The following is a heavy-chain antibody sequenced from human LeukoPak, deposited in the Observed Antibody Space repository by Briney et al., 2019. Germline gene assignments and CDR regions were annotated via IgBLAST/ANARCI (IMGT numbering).Heavy chain of an antibody. CDR1: GGSISSSSYY. CDR2: IYTSGST. Sequence: SETLSLTCTVSGGSISSSSYYWGWIRQPPGKGLEWIGRIYTSGSTNYNPSLKSRVTISVDTSKNQFSLKLSSVTAADTAVYYCASSVVHDSSGYYYYYMDVWGKGTTVTVSS. V-gene: IGHV4-39*07. CDR3: ASSVVHDSSGYYYYYMDV. J-gene: IGHJ6*03. D-gene: IGHD3-22*01.